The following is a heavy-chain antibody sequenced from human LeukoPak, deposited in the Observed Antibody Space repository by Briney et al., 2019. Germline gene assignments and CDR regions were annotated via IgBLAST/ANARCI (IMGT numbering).Heavy chain of an antibody. D-gene: IGHD3-9*01. Sequence: SETLSLTCTVSGGSISSSSYYWGWIRQPPGKGLEWIGSIYYSGSTYYNPSLKSRVTISVDTSKNQFSLKLSSVTAADTAVYYCARVLRYFGGFDPWGQGTLVTVFS. CDR2: IYYSGST. CDR1: GGSISSSSYY. CDR3: ARVLRYFGGFDP. J-gene: IGHJ5*02. V-gene: IGHV4-39*07.